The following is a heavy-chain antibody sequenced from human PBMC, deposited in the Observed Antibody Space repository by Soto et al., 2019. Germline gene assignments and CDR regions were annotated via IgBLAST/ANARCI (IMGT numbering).Heavy chain of an antibody. V-gene: IGHV1-69*01. J-gene: IGHJ4*02. CDR1: GGTFSSYA. D-gene: IGHD3-22*01. CDR3: ARYLGYDSNSGPYYFDY. CDR2: IIPIFGTA. Sequence: QVQLVQSGAEVKKPGSSVKVSCKASGGTFSSYAISWVRQAPGQGLEWMGGIIPIFGTANYAQKFQGTVTITADESTSTVYMELSRLRSEDTAVYYCARYLGYDSNSGPYYFDYWGQGTLVTVSS.